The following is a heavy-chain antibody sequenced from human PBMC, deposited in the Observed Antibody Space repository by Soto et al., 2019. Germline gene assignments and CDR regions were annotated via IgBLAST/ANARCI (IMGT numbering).Heavy chain of an antibody. J-gene: IGHJ6*02. CDR2: IIPIFGTA. D-gene: IGHD6-13*01. V-gene: IGHV1-69*01. Sequence: QVQLVQSGAEVKKPGSSVKVSCKASGGTFSSYAISWVRQAPGQGLEWMGGIIPIFGTANYAQTFQGRVPIIADESTSTAYMVLSSLRSEDTAVYYWARYGIALTYFYGMDVWGQGPTVTVSS. CDR1: GGTFSSYA. CDR3: ARYGIALTYFYGMDV.